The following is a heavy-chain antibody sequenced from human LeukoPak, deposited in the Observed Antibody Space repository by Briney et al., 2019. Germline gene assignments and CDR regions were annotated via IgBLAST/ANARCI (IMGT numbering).Heavy chain of an antibody. Sequence: ASVKVSCKASGGTFSSYAISWVRQAPGQGLEWMGGIIPIFGTANYAQKFQGRVTITADESTSTAYMELSSLRSEDTAVYYCARERGIVGATEGVGWFDPWGQGTLVTVSS. CDR2: IIPIFGTA. CDR1: GGTFSSYA. CDR3: ARERGIVGATEGVGWFDP. V-gene: IGHV1-69*13. D-gene: IGHD1-26*01. J-gene: IGHJ5*02.